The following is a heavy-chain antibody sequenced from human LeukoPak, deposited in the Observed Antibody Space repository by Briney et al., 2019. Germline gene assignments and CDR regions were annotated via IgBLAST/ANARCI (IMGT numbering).Heavy chain of an antibody. CDR1: GGPISNYY. J-gene: IGHJ6*03. Sequence: PSDTLSLTCTVSGGPISNYYWSWIRQPPGKGLEWVVYIYYSGSTNYNPSLKSRVTISVDTSKNQLSLKLSSVTAADAAVYYCARESTGSSGYYFFYYMDVWGKGTTVTVSS. V-gene: IGHV4-59*01. CDR2: IYYSGST. CDR3: ARESTGSSGYYFFYYMDV. D-gene: IGHD6-6*01.